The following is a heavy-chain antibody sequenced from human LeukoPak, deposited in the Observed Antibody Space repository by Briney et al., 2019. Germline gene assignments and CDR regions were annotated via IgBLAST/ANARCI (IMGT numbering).Heavy chain of an antibody. V-gene: IGHV1-69*13. CDR1: GGTFSSYA. Sequence: GASVKVSCKASGGTFSSYAISWARQAPGQGLEWMGGIIPIFGTANYAQKFQGRVTITADESTSTAYMELSSLRSEDTAVYYCARESSSWYGLDYWGQGTLVTVSS. D-gene: IGHD6-13*01. CDR2: IIPIFGTA. J-gene: IGHJ4*02. CDR3: ARESSSWYGLDY.